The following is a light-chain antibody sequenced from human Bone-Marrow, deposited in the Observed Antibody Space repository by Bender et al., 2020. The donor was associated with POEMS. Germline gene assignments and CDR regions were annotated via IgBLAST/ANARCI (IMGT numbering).Light chain of an antibody. Sequence: SALTQPASVSGSPGQSITISCTGTGSDVGGYNLISWYQQYLGKAPKIIMYDVDKRPSGVSHRFSGSKSGNTASLTISGLQAEDEADYYCQSYDSSLSGSVFGGGTKLTVL. CDR2: DVD. V-gene: IGLV2-14*02. J-gene: IGLJ2*01. CDR3: QSYDSSLSGSV. CDR1: GSDVGGYNL.